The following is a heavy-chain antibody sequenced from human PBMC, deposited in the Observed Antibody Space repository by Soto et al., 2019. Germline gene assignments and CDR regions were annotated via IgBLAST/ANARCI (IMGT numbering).Heavy chain of an antibody. CDR1: GYTFTSYY. CDR2: INPSGGST. D-gene: IGHD6-13*01. J-gene: IGHJ4*02. Sequence: ASVKVSCKASGYTFTSYYMHWVRQAPGQGLERMGIINPSGGSTSYAQKFQGRVTMTRDTSTSTVYMELSSLRSEDTAVYYCARDWVWQGADTSSGVGKSMNFDYWGQGTLVTVSS. V-gene: IGHV1-46*01. CDR3: ARDWVWQGADTSSGVGKSMNFDY.